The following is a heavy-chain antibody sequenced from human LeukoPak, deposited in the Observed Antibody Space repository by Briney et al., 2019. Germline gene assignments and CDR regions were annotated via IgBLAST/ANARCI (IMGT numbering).Heavy chain of an antibody. CDR2: ISYDGGNK. CDR1: GFTFSRSA. J-gene: IGHJ4*02. V-gene: IGHV3-30*04. CDR3: ARATSYYGSGSYFYY. D-gene: IGHD3-10*01. Sequence: PGGSLRLSCAASGFTFSRSAMHWVRQAPGKGLEWVAIISYDGGNKYYADSVKGRFTISRDNSKNTLYLQMNSLRAEDTAVYYCARATSYYGSGSYFYYWGQGTLVTVSS.